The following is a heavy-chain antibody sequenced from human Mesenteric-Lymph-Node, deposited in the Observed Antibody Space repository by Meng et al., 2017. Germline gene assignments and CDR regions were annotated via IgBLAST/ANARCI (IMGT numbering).Heavy chain of an antibody. CDR3: ARGEHIVVVTAARGWLQS. CDR2: INPHAGCT. J-gene: IGHJ5*02. CDR1: VYFSPGHY. V-gene: IGHV1-2*02. Sequence: VRLWDEHDNSWVTSRLSGKASVYFSPGHYLLWVGKGPGHGPEWMGLINPHAGCTNYEQKFQDRPTMTRDTSTGTAFMELSRLNFDDKAVYFCARGEHIVVVTAARGWLQSWGQGTLVTVSS. D-gene: IGHD2-21*02.